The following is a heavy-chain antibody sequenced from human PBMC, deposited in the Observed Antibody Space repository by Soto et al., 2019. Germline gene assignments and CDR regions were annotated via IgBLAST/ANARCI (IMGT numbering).Heavy chain of an antibody. CDR2: IYYSGST. CDR3: ARHEGIVVVPAAITGPNWFDP. CDR1: GGSISSYY. D-gene: IGHD2-2*01. J-gene: IGHJ5*02. V-gene: IGHV4-59*08. Sequence: SETLSLTCTVSGGSISSYYWSWIRQPPGKGLEWIGYIYYSGSTNYNPSLKSRVTISVDTSKNQFSLKLSSVTAADTAVYYCARHEGIVVVPAAITGPNWFDPWGQGTLVTVSS.